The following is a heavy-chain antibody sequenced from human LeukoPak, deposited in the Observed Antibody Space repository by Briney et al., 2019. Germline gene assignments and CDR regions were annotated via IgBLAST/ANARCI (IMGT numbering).Heavy chain of an antibody. CDR2: IYYSGST. V-gene: IGHV4-39*07. CDR1: GGSISSSSYY. D-gene: IGHD6-19*01. J-gene: IGHJ3*02. CDR3: ARASSGWYRISRAFDI. Sequence: SETLSLTCTVSGGSISSSSYYWGWIRQPPGKGLEWIGSIYYSGSTYYNPSLKSRVTISVDTSKNQFSLKLSSVTAADTAVYYCARASSGWYRISRAFDIWGQGTMVTVSS.